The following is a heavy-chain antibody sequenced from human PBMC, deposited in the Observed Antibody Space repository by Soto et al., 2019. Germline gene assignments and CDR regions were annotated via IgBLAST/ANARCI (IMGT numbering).Heavy chain of an antibody. CDR1: GGSFSGYY. V-gene: IGHV4-34*01. D-gene: IGHD3-10*01. J-gene: IGHJ4*02. CDR2: INHSGST. Sequence: QVQLQQWGAGLLKPSGTLSLTCAVYGGSFSGYYWSWIRQPPGKGLEWIGEINHSGSTNYNPSLKRQVTISVDTSKNQFSLKLSSVTAADTAVYYCASRTYYYGSGRKGSFDYWGQGTLVTVSS. CDR3: ASRTYYYGSGRKGSFDY.